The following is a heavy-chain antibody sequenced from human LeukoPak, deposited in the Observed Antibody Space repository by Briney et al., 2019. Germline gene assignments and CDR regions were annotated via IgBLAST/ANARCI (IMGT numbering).Heavy chain of an antibody. J-gene: IGHJ6*03. CDR1: GDSVTSLGYY. D-gene: IGHD4-23*01. CDR2: IYHGGTT. Sequence: SETLSLTCTVSGDSVTSLGYYWSWIRQPPGRGLEWIGYIYHGGTTYYIPSLRSRVTMSLDRSKNHLSLKMSSVTAADTAVYYCARENFGGQSGYYYYYMDVWGKGTTVTVSS. V-gene: IGHV4-30-2*01. CDR3: ARENFGGQSGYYYYYMDV.